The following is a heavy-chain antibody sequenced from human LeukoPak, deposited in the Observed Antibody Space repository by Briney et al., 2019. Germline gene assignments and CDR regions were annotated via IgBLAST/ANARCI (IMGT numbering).Heavy chain of an antibody. CDR2: ISGSGVNT. CDR3: AKTVGGYFFDY. Sequence: GGSLRLSCAASGFTFSSYGMSWVRQAPGKGLEWGSAISGSGVNTYHADSVKGRLTISRDNSKNTLNLQMNSLRAEDTAVYYCAKTVGGYFFDYWGQGILVTVSS. J-gene: IGHJ4*02. CDR1: GFTFSSYG. V-gene: IGHV3-23*01. D-gene: IGHD3-10*01.